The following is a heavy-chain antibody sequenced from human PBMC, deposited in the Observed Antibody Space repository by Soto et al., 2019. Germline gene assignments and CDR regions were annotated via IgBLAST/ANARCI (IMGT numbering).Heavy chain of an antibody. Sequence: ASLKLSCTSSGYTFTGYYMRCVRQAPGQGLEWMGWINPNSGGTNYAQKFQGWVTMTRDTSISTAYMELSRLRSDDTAVYYCARENIYDSSRSHWFHPWGQGTLVNVA. CDR2: INPNSGGT. CDR3: ARENIYDSSRSHWFHP. D-gene: IGHD3-22*01. J-gene: IGHJ5*02. V-gene: IGHV1-2*04. CDR1: GYTFTGYY.